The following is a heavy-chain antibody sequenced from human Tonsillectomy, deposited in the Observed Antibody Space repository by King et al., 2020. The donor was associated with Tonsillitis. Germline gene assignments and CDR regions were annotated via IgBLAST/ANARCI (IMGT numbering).Heavy chain of an antibody. CDR2: INPDSGDA. J-gene: IGHJ4*02. V-gene: IGHV1-2*06. CDR3: ARDTGGWRSFDY. D-gene: IGHD2-8*02. Sequence: VQLVQSGAEVKKPGASVKVSCQASGYSFTGYWMHWVRQAPGQGLDWMGRINPDSGDADYALRFEDRVTMTTDTSSRTAYLELSRLRSDDTATYFCARDTGGWRSFDYWGQGTLVTVSS. CDR1: GYSFTGYW.